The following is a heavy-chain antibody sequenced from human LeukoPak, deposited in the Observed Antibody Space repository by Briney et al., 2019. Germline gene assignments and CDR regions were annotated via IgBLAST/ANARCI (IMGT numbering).Heavy chain of an antibody. CDR3: ATEGRVGYGDYGYFYYYMDV. J-gene: IGHJ6*03. CDR2: IYYSGST. Sequence: PSETLSLTCTVPGGSISSSSYYWGWIRQPPGKGLEWIGSIYYSGSTYYNPSLKSRVTISVDTSKNQFSLKLSSVTAADTAVYYCATEGRVGYGDYGYFYYYMDVWGKGTTVTISS. V-gene: IGHV4-39*07. CDR1: GGSISSSSYY. D-gene: IGHD4-17*01.